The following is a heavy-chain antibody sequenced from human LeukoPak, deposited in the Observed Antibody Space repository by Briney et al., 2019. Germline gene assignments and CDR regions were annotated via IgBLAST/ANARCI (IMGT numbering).Heavy chain of an antibody. CDR3: ARDRVVGAPWAFDI. CDR1: GDSISSYY. J-gene: IGHJ3*02. Sequence: PSETLSLTCTVSGDSISSYYWSWIRQPAGKGLEWIGRIYASGSTNYNPSLKSRVTMSADTSQNQFSLKLSSVTAADTAVYYCARDRVVGAPWAFDIWGQGKMVTVSS. CDR2: IYASGST. V-gene: IGHV4-4*07. D-gene: IGHD1-26*01.